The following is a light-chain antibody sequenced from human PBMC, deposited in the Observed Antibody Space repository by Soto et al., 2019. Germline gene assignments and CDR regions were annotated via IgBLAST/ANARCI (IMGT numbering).Light chain of an antibody. V-gene: IGKV1-39*01. CDR1: QNIYNY. CDR2: VAS. CDR3: QQSYTTPWT. Sequence: DIQMTQSPSSLSASVGDRVTITCRASQNIYNYLNWYQQKPGEAPKLLIYVASSLQSGVPSRFSGSGSGTDYTLAISSLQPEDCATYYWQQSYTTPWTFGQGTKVEIK. J-gene: IGKJ1*01.